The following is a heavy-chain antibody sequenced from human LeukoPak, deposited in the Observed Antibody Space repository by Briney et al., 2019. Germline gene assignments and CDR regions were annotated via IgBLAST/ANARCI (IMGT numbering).Heavy chain of an antibody. CDR1: GFTSSSYW. J-gene: IGHJ5*02. CDR3: ARQIRTTFNNWFDP. Sequence: RGALRLSCVGTGFTSSSYWMHSVRQTPGKGRVWVSRINSDGSGTSYADSVKGRFTISRDNAKNTLYLQMNSLRVEDTAVYYCARQIRTTFNNWFDPWGQGTLVTVSS. V-gene: IGHV3-74*01. CDR2: INSDGSGT. D-gene: IGHD3-16*01.